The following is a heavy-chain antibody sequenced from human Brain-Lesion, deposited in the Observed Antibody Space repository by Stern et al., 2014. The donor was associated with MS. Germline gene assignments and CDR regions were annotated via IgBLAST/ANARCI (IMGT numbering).Heavy chain of an antibody. Sequence: VQLVESGPGLVKPSQTLSLSCTVSGGSISSGGYYWSWIRQPAGKGLEWIGRIFNSGSTSYNPPLKSRVPISIATSKNQFPLRLNSMTAADTAVYYCARGRVVPGFQYYATDVWGQGTTVIVSS. CDR3: ARGRVVPGFQYYATDV. J-gene: IGHJ6*02. D-gene: IGHD2-2*01. CDR2: IFNSGST. V-gene: IGHV4-61*02. CDR1: GGSISSGGYY.